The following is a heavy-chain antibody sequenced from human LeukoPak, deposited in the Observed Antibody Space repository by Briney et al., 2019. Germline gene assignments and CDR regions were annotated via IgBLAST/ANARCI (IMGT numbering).Heavy chain of an antibody. V-gene: IGHV1-2*02. J-gene: IGHJ4*02. CDR3: ARLYDFWSGYLSY. D-gene: IGHD3-3*01. Sequence: GASVKVSCKASGYTFTNYYMHWVRQAPGQGLEWMGWINPNSGGTNYAQKFQGRVTMTRDTSISTAYMELSRLRSDDTAVYYCARLYDFWSGYLSYWGQGTLVTVSS. CDR2: INPNSGGT. CDR1: GYTFTNYY.